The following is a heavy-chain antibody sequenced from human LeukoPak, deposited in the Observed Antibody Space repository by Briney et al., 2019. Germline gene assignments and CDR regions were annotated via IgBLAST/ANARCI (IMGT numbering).Heavy chain of an antibody. CDR1: GGTFSSYA. Sequence: SVKVSCKTSGGTFSSYAISWVRQAPGQGLEWMGGIIPIFGTANYAQKFQGRVTITADEFMSTAYMELSSLRSEDTAVYYCATDLGVTMVRGDYYYHMDVWGQGTTVTVSS. J-gene: IGHJ6*02. D-gene: IGHD3-10*01. CDR2: IIPIFGTA. CDR3: ATDLGVTMVRGDYYYHMDV. V-gene: IGHV1-69*13.